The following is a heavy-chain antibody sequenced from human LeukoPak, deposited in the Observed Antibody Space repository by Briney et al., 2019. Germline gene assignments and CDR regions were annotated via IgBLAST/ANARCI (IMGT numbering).Heavy chain of an antibody. V-gene: IGHV1-18*01. CDR2: ISAYNGNT. D-gene: IGHD2-2*01. CDR3: ARDVRHRYCSSTNCYRGWFDP. CDR1: GYTFTSYG. J-gene: IGHJ5*02. Sequence: ASVKVSCKASGYTFTSYGISWVRQAPGQGLEWMGWISAYNGNTNYAQKFQGRVTMTRDTSISTAYVQLSRLRSDDTAVYYCARDVRHRYCSSTNCYRGWFDPWGQGTLVTVSS.